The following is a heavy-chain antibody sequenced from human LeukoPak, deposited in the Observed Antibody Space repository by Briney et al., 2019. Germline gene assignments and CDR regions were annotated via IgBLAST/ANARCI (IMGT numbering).Heavy chain of an antibody. V-gene: IGHV4-39*01. Sequence: PSETLSLTCTVSGASITNSLYYWGWIRQPPGKGLEWIATFYYTGSTYYNPSLKSRVTISTDTSKSHFSLKLRSVTAADMAVYYCARQDFGSGIVPGYWGQGTLVTVSS. CDR3: ARQDFGSGIVPGY. D-gene: IGHD3-10*01. CDR1: GASITNSLYY. J-gene: IGHJ4*02. CDR2: FYYTGST.